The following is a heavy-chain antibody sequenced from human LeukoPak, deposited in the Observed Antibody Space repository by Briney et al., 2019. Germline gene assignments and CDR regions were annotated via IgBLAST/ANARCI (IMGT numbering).Heavy chain of an antibody. J-gene: IGHJ4*02. CDR2: TYYRTKWNN. CDR3: ARGFPDTFEY. CDR1: GDSISDNSAA. V-gene: IGHV6-1*01. Sequence: SQTLSLTCAVSGDSISDNSAAWNWISQSPSRGLERLGRTYYRTKWNNAYAVSVRSRITLNAATSMNQFSLQLNSVTPGDAAVYYCARGFPDTFEYWGEGTLVTASS.